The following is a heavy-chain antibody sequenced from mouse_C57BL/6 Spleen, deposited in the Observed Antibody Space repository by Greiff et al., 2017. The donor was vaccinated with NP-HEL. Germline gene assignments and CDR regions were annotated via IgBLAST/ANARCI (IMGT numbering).Heavy chain of an antibody. CDR3: ARDYGSSSWFAY. Sequence: ESGPGLVKPSQSLSLTCSVTGYSITSGYYWNWIRQFPGNKLEWMGYISYDGSNNYNPSLKNRISITRDTSKNQFFLKLNSVTTEDTATYYCARDYGSSSWFAYWGQGTLVTVSA. CDR2: ISYDGSN. CDR1: GYSITSGYY. J-gene: IGHJ3*01. V-gene: IGHV3-6*01. D-gene: IGHD1-1*01.